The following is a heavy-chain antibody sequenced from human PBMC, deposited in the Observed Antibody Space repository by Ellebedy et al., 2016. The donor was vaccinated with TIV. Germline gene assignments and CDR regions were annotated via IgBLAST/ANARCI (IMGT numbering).Heavy chain of an antibody. CDR3: VITGTSGWLRGY. D-gene: IGHD6-19*01. Sequence: GGSLRLSXAASGFAFSGYAMSWVRQAPGKGLEWVSSISYSSDITHYADSVEGRFTISRDNYKNTLYVQMNSLRVDDTAVYYCVITGTSGWLRGYWGQGTLVTVSS. J-gene: IGHJ4*02. V-gene: IGHV3-23*01. CDR1: GFAFSGYA. CDR2: ISYSSDIT.